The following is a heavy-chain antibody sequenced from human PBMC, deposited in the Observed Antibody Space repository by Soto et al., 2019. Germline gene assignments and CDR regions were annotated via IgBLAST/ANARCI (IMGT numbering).Heavy chain of an antibody. CDR2: MNPNSGNT. Sequence: QVQLVQSGAEVKKPGASVKVSCKASGYTFTSYDINWVRQATGQGLAWMGWMNPNSGNTGYAQKFQGRVTMTRNTSISTAYMELSSLRSEVTAVYYCARGPTWAGNVDYWGQGTLVTVSS. D-gene: IGHD1-1*01. J-gene: IGHJ4*02. V-gene: IGHV1-8*01. CDR1: GYTFTSYD. CDR3: ARGPTWAGNVDY.